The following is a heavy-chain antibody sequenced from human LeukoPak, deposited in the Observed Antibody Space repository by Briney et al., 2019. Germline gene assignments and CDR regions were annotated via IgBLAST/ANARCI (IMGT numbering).Heavy chain of an antibody. D-gene: IGHD3-22*01. J-gene: IGHJ6*02. V-gene: IGHV3-11*01. CDR2: ISSSSSIT. Sequence: GGSLRLSCAASGFTFSDYQMSWVRQAPGKGLKCVSYISSSSSITYYTDSVRGRFTISRDNAKQSLSLQMDNLRVEDTAVYYCARVSYDASGVIGLMYVWGQGTTVTVSS. CDR1: GFTFSDYQ. CDR3: ARVSYDASGVIGLMYV.